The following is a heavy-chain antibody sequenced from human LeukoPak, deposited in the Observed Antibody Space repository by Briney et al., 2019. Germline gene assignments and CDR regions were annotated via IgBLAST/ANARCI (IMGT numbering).Heavy chain of an antibody. CDR3: ARERRDGYNHYYYYNYTDV. Sequence: SETLSLTCTVSGGSISSYYWSWIRQPPGEGLEWIGYIYYSGSNNYNPSLKSQVTISVDTSKNQFSLKLSSVTAADTAVYYCARERRDGYNHYYYYNYTDVWGKGTTVTVSS. D-gene: IGHD5-24*01. V-gene: IGHV4-59*01. CDR2: IYYSGSN. CDR1: GGSISSYY. J-gene: IGHJ6*03.